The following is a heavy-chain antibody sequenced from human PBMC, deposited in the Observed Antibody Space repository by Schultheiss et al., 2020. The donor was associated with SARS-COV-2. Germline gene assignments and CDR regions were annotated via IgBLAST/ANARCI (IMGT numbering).Heavy chain of an antibody. D-gene: IGHD6-13*01. V-gene: IGHV1-46*01. J-gene: IGHJ5*02. CDR1: GYTFTSYY. Sequence: GGSLRLSCKASGYTFTSYYMHWVRQAPGQGLEWMGIINPSGGSTSYAQKFQGRVTMTRDTSTSTVYMELSSLRSEDTAVYYCAREYYTGGIAAAGNQFDPWGQGTLVTVSS. CDR3: AREYYTGGIAAAGNQFDP. CDR2: INPSGGST.